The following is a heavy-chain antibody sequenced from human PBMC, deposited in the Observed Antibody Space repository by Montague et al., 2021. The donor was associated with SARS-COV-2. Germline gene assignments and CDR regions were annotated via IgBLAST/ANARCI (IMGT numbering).Heavy chain of an antibody. V-gene: IGHV4-34*01. D-gene: IGHD2-2*02. CDR3: ARLGEGVVPAPILGVGPYYSYFYMDV. Sequence: SETLSLTCAVYGGSFSGYYWNWIRQPPGKGLEWIGEINHSGSANYNPSLKWRVTISVDTSKNQFSLKLNSVTAADTAVYYCARLGEGVVPAPILGVGPYYSYFYMDVWGKGATVTVSS. CDR2: INHSGSA. J-gene: IGHJ6*03. CDR1: GGSFSGYY.